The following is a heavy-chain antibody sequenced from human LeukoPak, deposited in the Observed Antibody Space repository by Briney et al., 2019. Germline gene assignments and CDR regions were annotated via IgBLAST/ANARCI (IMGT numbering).Heavy chain of an antibody. J-gene: IGHJ4*02. CDR3: PRDLGSSRGLD. Sequence: SETLSLTCAVSGYSISSGYYWGWIRQSPGKGLEWIGNIYHSGNTHYNPSLKSRVTISVDTSKNQISLSLISMTAADTAVYFCPRDLGSSRGLDSGQGTLVTVSS. V-gene: IGHV4-38-2*02. CDR1: GYSISSGYY. CDR2: IYHSGNT. D-gene: IGHD3-16*01.